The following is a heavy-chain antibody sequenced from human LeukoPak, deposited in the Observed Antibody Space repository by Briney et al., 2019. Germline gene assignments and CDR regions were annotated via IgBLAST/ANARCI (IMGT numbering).Heavy chain of an antibody. D-gene: IGHD3-22*01. CDR2: IRGSGANT. V-gene: IGHV3-23*01. CDR1: GFTFSSYA. CDR3: AKAYESGFRVAFDP. Sequence: PGGSLRLSCAASGFTFSSYAMYWVRQAPGKGLEWVSAIRGSGANTYYADSVKGRFTISRDNSKNTLYLQMNSLRAEDTAVYYCAKAYESGFRVAFDPWGQGTLVTVSS. J-gene: IGHJ5*02.